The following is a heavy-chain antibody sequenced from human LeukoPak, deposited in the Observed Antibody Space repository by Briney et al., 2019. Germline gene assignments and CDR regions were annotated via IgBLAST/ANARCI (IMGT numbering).Heavy chain of an antibody. CDR2: INPSGGST. J-gene: IGHJ6*03. CDR1: GYTFTSYY. V-gene: IGHV1-46*01. CDR3: ARGRRSFLRGVTSYYYYYMDV. Sequence: ASVKVSCKASGYTFTSYYMHWVRQAPGQGLEWMGIINPSGGSTSYAQKFQGRVTMTRNTSISTAYMELSSLRSEDTAVYYCARGRRSFLRGVTSYYYYYMDVWGKGTTVTISS. D-gene: IGHD3-10*01.